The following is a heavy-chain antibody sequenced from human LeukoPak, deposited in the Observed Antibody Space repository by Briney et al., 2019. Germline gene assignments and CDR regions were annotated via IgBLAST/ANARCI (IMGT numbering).Heavy chain of an antibody. CDR1: GYTFTSYA. CDR3: ARDRCGIGSSSTCYFDF. Sequence: ASVKVSCKASGYTFTSYAMNWVRQAPGQGLEWMGWINTNTGNPTYAQGFTGRFVFSLDTSVSTAYLQISSLRAEDTAVYYCARDRCGIGSSSTCYFDFWGQGTLATVSS. J-gene: IGHJ4*02. CDR2: INTNTGNP. V-gene: IGHV7-4-1*02. D-gene: IGHD2-2*01.